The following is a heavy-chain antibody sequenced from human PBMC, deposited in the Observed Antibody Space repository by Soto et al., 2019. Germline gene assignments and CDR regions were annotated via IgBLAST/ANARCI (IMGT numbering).Heavy chain of an antibody. D-gene: IGHD3-3*01. J-gene: IGHJ5*02. V-gene: IGHV1-46*01. Sequence: QVQLVQSGAEVKKPGASVKVSCKASGYTFTSYYMHWVRQAPGQGLEWMGIINPSGGSTSYAQKFQGRVTMTRDTSTSTVYMELRSLRSEDTAVYYGARGVTIFGVVINRWFDPWGQGTLVTVSS. CDR3: ARGVTIFGVVINRWFDP. CDR2: INPSGGST. CDR1: GYTFTSYY.